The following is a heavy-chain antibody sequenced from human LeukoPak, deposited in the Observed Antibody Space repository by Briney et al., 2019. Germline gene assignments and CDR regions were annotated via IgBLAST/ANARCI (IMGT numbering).Heavy chain of an antibody. Sequence: GGSLRLSCAASGFTFSSYAMHWVRQAPGKGLEWVAVISYDGSNKYYADSVKGRFTISRDNAKNTLYLQMNSLRAEDTAVYYCAREARGLDYWGQGTLVTVSS. D-gene: IGHD3-10*01. CDR1: GFTFSSYA. J-gene: IGHJ4*02. CDR3: AREARGLDY. V-gene: IGHV3-30-3*01. CDR2: ISYDGSNK.